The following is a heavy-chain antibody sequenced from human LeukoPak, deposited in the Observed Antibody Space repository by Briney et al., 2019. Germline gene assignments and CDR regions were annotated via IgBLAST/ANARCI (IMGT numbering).Heavy chain of an antibody. CDR1: GFTFSSYA. V-gene: IGHV3-23*01. Sequence: GGSLRLSCAASGFTFSSYAMSWVRQAPGKGLEWVSAISGSGGSTYYADSVKGRFTISRDNSKNTLYLQMNSLRAEDTAVYYCAKGWRGSGYYYYGMDVWGQGTTATVSS. D-gene: IGHD2-15*01. CDR3: AKGWRGSGYYYYGMDV. CDR2: ISGSGGST. J-gene: IGHJ6*02.